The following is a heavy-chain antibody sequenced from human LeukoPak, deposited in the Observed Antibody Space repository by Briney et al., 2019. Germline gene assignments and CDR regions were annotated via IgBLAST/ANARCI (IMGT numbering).Heavy chain of an antibody. D-gene: IGHD3-16*01. CDR3: ARGGGLDV. Sequence: GGSLRLSCAASGFAFSSYWMNWARQAPEKGLEWVASINHNGNVNYYVDSVKGRFTISRDNAKNSLYLQMSNLRAEDTAVYFCARGGGLDVWGQGATVTVSS. V-gene: IGHV3-7*03. J-gene: IGHJ6*02. CDR1: GFAFSSYW. CDR2: INHNGNVN.